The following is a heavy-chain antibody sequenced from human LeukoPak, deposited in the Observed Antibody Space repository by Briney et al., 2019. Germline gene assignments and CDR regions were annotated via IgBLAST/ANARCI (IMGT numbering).Heavy chain of an antibody. CDR2: IYYSGNT. CDR3: ARYPNHGLGIGY. Sequence: SETLSLTCAVYGGSFSDYCWGWIRQPPRKGLEWIGSIYYSGNTHYNPSLTSRVTISVDTSKNQFSLKLSSVTAADTAVYYCARYPNHGLGIGYWGQGTLVTVSS. CDR1: GGSFSDYC. J-gene: IGHJ4*02. D-gene: IGHD1-26*01. V-gene: IGHV4-34*01.